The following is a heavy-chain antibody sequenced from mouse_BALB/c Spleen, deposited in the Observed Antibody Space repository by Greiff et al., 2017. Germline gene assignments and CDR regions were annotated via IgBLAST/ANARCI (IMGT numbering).Heavy chain of an antibody. Sequence: EVQLQESGPGLVKPSQSLSLTCSVTGYSITSCYYWYWIRQFPGNQLEWMGYISYDGSNNYNPSLKNRISITRDTSKNQFFLKLNSVTTEDTATYYCAREGGLGRYWYFDVWGAGTTVTVSS. CDR1: GYSITSCYY. CDR3: AREGGLGRYWYFDV. V-gene: IGHV3-6*02. J-gene: IGHJ1*01. D-gene: IGHD4-1*01. CDR2: ISYDGSN.